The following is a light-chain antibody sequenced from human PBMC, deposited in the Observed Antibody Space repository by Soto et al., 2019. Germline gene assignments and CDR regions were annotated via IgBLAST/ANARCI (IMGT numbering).Light chain of an antibody. CDR2: EVT. CDR3: SSYTSGFTLVV. J-gene: IGLJ2*01. Sequence: QLVLTQPASVSGSPGQSITVSCTGTSGDVGGYNFVSWYQQHPGKAPKLIIYEVTNRPSGVSNRFSGSKSGNTASLTISGLRAEDEADYYCSSYTSGFTLVVFGGGTKLTVL. V-gene: IGLV2-14*01. CDR1: SGDVGGYNF.